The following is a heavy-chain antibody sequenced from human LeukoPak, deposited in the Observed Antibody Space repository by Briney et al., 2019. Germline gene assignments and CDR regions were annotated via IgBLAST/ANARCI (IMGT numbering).Heavy chain of an antibody. J-gene: IGHJ5*02. V-gene: IGHV4-39*07. D-gene: IGHD3-10*01. CDR1: GGSISSSSYY. CDR2: IYYSGST. CDR3: ARGSITMVRGVIVGTNWFDP. Sequence: SETLSLTCTVSGGSISSSSYYWGWIRQPPGKGLEWIGSIYYSGSTYYNPSLKSRVTISVDTSKNQFSLKLSSVTAADTAVYYCARGSITMVRGVIVGTNWFDPWGQGTLVTVSS.